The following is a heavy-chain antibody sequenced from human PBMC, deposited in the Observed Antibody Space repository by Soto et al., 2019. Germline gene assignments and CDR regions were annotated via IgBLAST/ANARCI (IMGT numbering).Heavy chain of an antibody. D-gene: IGHD1-1*01. CDR3: ARANWNNVPFFDY. V-gene: IGHV3-7*01. J-gene: IGHJ4*02. CDR1: GVTLSYYW. CDR2: IKEDESEK. Sequence: GGSLRLSCAASGVTLSYYWMAGVRQAPGKGLEWVAKIKEDESEKYYVDSVKGRFTVSRNNAKNTLYLQMNSLRGEDTAVYFCARANWNNVPFFDYWGQGTQVTVSS.